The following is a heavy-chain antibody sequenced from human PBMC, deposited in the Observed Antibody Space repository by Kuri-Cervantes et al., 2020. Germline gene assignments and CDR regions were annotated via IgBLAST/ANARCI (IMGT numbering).Heavy chain of an antibody. V-gene: IGHV3-53*01. J-gene: IGHJ4*02. Sequence: GGSLRLSCAASEFTVSTNYMSWVRQAPGKELEWVSFIYSGGSTYYADSVKGRFTISRDNSKNTLYLQMNSLRTEDTAVYYCARENIAAAGTGGGPVWGQGTLVTVSS. CDR3: ARENIAAAGTGGGPV. CDR2: IYSGGST. CDR1: EFTVSTNY. D-gene: IGHD6-13*01.